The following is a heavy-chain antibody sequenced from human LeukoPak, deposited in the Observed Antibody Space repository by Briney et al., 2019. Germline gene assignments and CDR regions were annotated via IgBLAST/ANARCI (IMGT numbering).Heavy chain of an antibody. D-gene: IGHD6-13*01. CDR3: AKGRGSSWGRNWFDP. J-gene: IGHJ5*02. CDR1: GFTFSSYA. CDR2: ISGSGGST. V-gene: IGHV3-23*01. Sequence: PGGSLRLSSAASGFTFSSYAMSWVRQAPGKGLEWVSAISGSGGSTYYADSVKGWFTISTDNSKNTLYLHMNSPRAEDTAVYYCAKGRGSSWGRNWFDPWGQGTLVTVSP.